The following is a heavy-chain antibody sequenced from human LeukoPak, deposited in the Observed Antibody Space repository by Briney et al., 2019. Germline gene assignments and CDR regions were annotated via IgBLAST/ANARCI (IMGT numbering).Heavy chain of an antibody. CDR1: GYTFTSYY. J-gene: IGHJ6*02. CDR3: ARALSIPQDFWSGYYPYYCYGMDV. V-gene: IGHV1-2*02. CDR2: INPNSGGT. Sequence: GASVKVSCKASGYTFTSYYMHWVRQAPGQGLEWMGWINPNSGGTNYAQKFQGRVTMTRDTSISTAYMELSRLRSDDTAVYYCARALSIPQDFWSGYYPYYCYGMDVWGQGTTVTVSS. D-gene: IGHD3-3*01.